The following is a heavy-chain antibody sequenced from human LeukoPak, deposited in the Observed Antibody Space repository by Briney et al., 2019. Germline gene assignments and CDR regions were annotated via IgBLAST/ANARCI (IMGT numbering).Heavy chain of an antibody. CDR3: ARYYDSSGYYYNPFDY. D-gene: IGHD3-22*01. Sequence: GGSLRLSCAASGFTFSTYWMNWVRQAPGKGLEWVSGINWNGGSTGYADSVKGRFTISRDNAKNSLYLQMNSLRAEDTALYYCARYYDSSGYYYNPFDYWGQGTLVTVSS. CDR1: GFTFSTYW. J-gene: IGHJ4*02. V-gene: IGHV3-20*04. CDR2: INWNGGST.